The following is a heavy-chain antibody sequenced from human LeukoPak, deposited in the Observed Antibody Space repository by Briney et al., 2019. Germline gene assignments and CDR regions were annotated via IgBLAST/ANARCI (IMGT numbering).Heavy chain of an antibody. Sequence: GGSLRLSCAASGFTFSSYWMPWVRQAPGKGLVWVSRINSDGSSTSYADSVKGRFTISRDNAKNTLYLQMNSLRAEDTAVYYCARGLLGDYESSCFQHWGQGTLVTVSS. V-gene: IGHV3-74*01. CDR2: INSDGSST. J-gene: IGHJ1*01. CDR3: ARGLLGDYESSCFQH. D-gene: IGHD4-17*01. CDR1: GFTFSSYW.